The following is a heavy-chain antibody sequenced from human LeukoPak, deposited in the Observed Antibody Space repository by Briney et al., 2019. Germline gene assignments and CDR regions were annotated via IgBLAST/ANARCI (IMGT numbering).Heavy chain of an antibody. CDR1: GFTFDDYG. V-gene: IGHV3-20*04. Sequence: GGSLRLSCAASGFTFDDYGMSWVRQAPGKGLEWVSGINWNGGSTGYADSVKGRFTISRDNAKNSLYLQMNSLRAEDTALYYCARDSREGYFDWFPFDYWGQGTLVTVSS. J-gene: IGHJ4*02. CDR2: INWNGGST. D-gene: IGHD3-9*01. CDR3: ARDSREGYFDWFPFDY.